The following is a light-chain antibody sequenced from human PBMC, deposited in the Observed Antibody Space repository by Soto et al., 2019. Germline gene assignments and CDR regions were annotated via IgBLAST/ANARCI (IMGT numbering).Light chain of an antibody. CDR2: DVS. CDR3: SSYTSGGTLEV. CDR1: SSDVGGYNY. Sequence: QSALTQPASVSGSPGQSITISCIETSSDVGGYNYVSWYQQHPGKAPKLMIYDVSNRPSGVSNRFSGSKSGNTASLTISGLQAEDEAEYYCSSYTSGGTLEVFGAGTKLTVL. V-gene: IGLV2-14*01. J-gene: IGLJ2*01.